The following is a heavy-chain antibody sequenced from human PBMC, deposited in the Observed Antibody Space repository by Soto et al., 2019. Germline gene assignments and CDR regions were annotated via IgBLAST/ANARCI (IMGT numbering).Heavy chain of an antibody. CDR1: GYSFTSYW. D-gene: IGHD2-15*01. CDR3: ARHDAAPSFYYYYYGMDV. V-gene: IGHV5-10-1*01. CDR2: IDPSDSYT. Sequence: GESLKISCKGSGYSFTSYWISWVRQMPGKGLEWMGRIDPSDSYTNYSPSFQGHVTISADKSISTAYLQWSSLKASETAMYYCARHDAAPSFYYYYYGMDVWGHGTTVTVSS. J-gene: IGHJ6*02.